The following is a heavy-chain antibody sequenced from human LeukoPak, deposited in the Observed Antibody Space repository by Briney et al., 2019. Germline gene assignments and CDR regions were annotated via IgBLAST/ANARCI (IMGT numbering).Heavy chain of an antibody. CDR3: ARVGYFGSSWLFDY. J-gene: IGHJ4*02. CDR2: IYTTGRT. V-gene: IGHV4-4*07. D-gene: IGHD1-26*01. CDR1: GGSNSSYY. Sequence: TSETLSLTCTVSGGSNSSYYWGWVRQPAGKGLEWIGRIYTTGRTDHHPSLNSRLTMSVDTSKNQFSLNLSSVTAADTAVYYCARVGYFGSSWLFDYWGQGALVIVSS.